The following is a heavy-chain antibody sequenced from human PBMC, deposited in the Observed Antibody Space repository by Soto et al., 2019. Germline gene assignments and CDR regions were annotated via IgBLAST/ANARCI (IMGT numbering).Heavy chain of an antibody. CDR2: IYYSRTT. CDR1: GGSISRSTYY. CDR3: ATLYVVVPSAQNWFDP. V-gene: IGHV4-39*01. Sequence: PXETLYITCTVSGGSISRSTYYWAWIRQPPGKVLEWIGSIYYSRTTYYNPSLKSRVTISVDTSKNQFSLKLTSVTAADTAVYYCATLYVVVPSAQNWFDPWGQAILVTVSS. D-gene: IGHD2-2*01. J-gene: IGHJ5*02.